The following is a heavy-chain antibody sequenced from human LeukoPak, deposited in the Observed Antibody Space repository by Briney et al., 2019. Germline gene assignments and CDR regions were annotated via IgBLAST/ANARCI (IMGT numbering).Heavy chain of an antibody. CDR2: ISGSGGST. CDR3: AKAPQGEIPYYFDY. Sequence: GGSLRLSCAASGFSFSTYNMNWVRQAPGKGLEWVSAISGSGGSTYYADSVKGRFTISRDNSKNTLYLQMNSLRAEDTAVYYCAKAPQGEIPYYFDYWGQGTLVTVSS. D-gene: IGHD3-16*01. J-gene: IGHJ4*02. CDR1: GFSFSTYN. V-gene: IGHV3-23*01.